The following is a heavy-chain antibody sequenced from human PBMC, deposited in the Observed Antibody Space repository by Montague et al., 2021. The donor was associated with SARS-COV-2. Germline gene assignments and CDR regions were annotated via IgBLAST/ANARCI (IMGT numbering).Heavy chain of an antibody. CDR3: ARGHLSVSMIVVVFTSASYYFDY. D-gene: IGHD3-22*01. J-gene: IGHJ4*02. CDR1: GGSFGDDH. CDR2: IKQSGRT. V-gene: IGHV4-34*01. Sequence: SETLSLTCAAYGGSFGDDHWSWIRQPPGKGLEWIGDIKQSGRTNYNPSLKSRVTISVDTSKNQFSLKLTSVTAADTAVYFCARGHLSVSMIVVVFTSASYYFDYWGQGAQVTVSS.